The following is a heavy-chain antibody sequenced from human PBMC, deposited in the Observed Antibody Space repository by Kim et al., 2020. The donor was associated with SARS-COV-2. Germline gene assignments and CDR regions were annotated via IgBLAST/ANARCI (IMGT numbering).Heavy chain of an antibody. CDR1: GFTFSDYA. CDR3: AKPSGRCTRSSCYSFGLDG. V-gene: IGHV3-23*01. D-gene: IGHD2-15*01. CDR2: ISGSGGRT. Sequence: GGSLRLSCAASGFTFSDYAMTWVRQTPGEGLEWVSAISGSGGRTDYADSVKGRFTVSRDNSKNTLYLQVNSLRVEDTAVYYCAKPSGRCTRSSCYSFGLDGWGQGTTVTVSS. J-gene: IGHJ6*02.